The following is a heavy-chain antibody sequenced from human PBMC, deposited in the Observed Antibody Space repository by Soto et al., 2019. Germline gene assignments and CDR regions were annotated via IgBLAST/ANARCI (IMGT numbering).Heavy chain of an antibody. J-gene: IGHJ4*02. CDR3: ARCIAAAGTSDY. CDR1: GYTFTSYD. Sequence: WASVKVSCKASGYTFTSYDINWVRQATGQGLEWMGWMNPNSGNTGYAQKFQGRVTMTRNTSVGTAYMELSSLRSEDTAVYYCARCIAAAGTSDYWGQGTLVTVSS. CDR2: MNPNSGNT. D-gene: IGHD6-13*01. V-gene: IGHV1-8*01.